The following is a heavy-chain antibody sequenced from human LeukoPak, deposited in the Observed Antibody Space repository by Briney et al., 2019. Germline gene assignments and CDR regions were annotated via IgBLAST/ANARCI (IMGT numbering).Heavy chain of an antibody. V-gene: IGHV4-59*01. CDR3: ARGLQWLVEGWFDP. D-gene: IGHD6-19*01. J-gene: IGHJ5*02. Sequence: PSETLSLTCTVSGGSISSYYWSWIRQPPGKGLEWIGYIYYSGSTNYNPSLNSRFSISVDRSKNQFSLKLSAVTAADTGVYYCARGLQWLVEGWFDPWGQGTLVTVSS. CDR2: IYYSGST. CDR1: GGSISSYY.